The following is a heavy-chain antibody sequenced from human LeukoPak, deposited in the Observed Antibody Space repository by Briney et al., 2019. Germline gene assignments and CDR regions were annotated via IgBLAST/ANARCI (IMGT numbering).Heavy chain of an antibody. CDR3: ARDRPLGGSYRLDY. CDR2: IYTSGST. CDR1: GGSISSYY. D-gene: IGHD1-26*01. V-gene: IGHV4-4*07. J-gene: IGHJ4*02. Sequence: SETLSLTCTVSGGSISSYYWSWIRQPAGKGLEWIGRIYTSGSTNYNPSLKSRVTMSVDASKNQFSLKLSSVTAADTAVYYCARDRPLGGSYRLDYWGQGTLVTVSS.